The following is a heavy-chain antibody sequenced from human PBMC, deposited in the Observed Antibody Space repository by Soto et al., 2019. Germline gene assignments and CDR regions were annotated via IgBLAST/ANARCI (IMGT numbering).Heavy chain of an antibody. D-gene: IGHD2-2*02. CDR1: GGSISSGGYY. Sequence: QVQLQESGPGLVKPSQTLSLTCTVSGGSISSGGYYWSWIRQHPGKGLEWIGYIYYSGSTYYNPSLKSRVTISVDTSKNQFSLKLSSVTAADTAVYYCARALVVPAAITCWFDPWGQGTLVTVSS. CDR3: ARALVVPAAITCWFDP. CDR2: IYYSGST. V-gene: IGHV4-31*03. J-gene: IGHJ5*02.